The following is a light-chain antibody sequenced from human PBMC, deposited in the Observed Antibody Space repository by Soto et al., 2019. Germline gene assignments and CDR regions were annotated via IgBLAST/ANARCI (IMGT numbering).Light chain of an antibody. Sequence: DIQMTQSPSSLSASVGDRVTITCRASQTILTYLNWYQQKPGKAPKLLIYAASSLQSGVPSRFSGGGSAPDFTLTISSLQPEDFATYYCQQSFSPTWTFGHGTKVEIK. CDR3: QQSFSPTWT. CDR2: AAS. CDR1: QTILTY. V-gene: IGKV1-39*01. J-gene: IGKJ1*01.